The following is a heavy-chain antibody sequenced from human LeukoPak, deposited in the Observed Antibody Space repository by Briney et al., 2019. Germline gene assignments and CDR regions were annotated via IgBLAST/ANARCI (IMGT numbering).Heavy chain of an antibody. V-gene: IGHV4-59*01. J-gene: IGHJ4*02. Sequence: PSETLSLTCTVSGGSINIYYWSWIRQPPGKGLEWIGYIYYTGSTNYNPSLKSRVTISVDTSKNQFSLKLSSVTAADTAVYYCVREGDTAMVVDYWGQGTLVTVSS. CDR3: VREGDTAMVVDY. CDR1: GGSINIYY. D-gene: IGHD5-18*01. CDR2: IYYTGST.